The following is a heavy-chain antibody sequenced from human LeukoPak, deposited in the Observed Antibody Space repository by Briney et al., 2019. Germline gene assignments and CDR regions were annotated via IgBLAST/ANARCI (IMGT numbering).Heavy chain of an antibody. CDR3: ARGYYRMDFDY. D-gene: IGHD3-22*01. Sequence: SETLSLTCAVSGGSISSYYWSWIRQPPGKGLEWIGYIYYSGSTNYNPSLKSRVTISVDTSKNQFSLKLSSVTAADTAVYYCARGYYRMDFDYWGQGTLVTVSS. CDR2: IYYSGST. CDR1: GGSISSYY. V-gene: IGHV4-59*01. J-gene: IGHJ4*02.